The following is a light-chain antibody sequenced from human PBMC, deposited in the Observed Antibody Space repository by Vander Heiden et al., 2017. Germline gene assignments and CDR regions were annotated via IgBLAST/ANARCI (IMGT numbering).Light chain of an antibody. CDR1: KLGDKY. CDR3: QAWDSSTVV. V-gene: IGLV3-1*01. J-gene: IGLJ2*01. Sequence: SYELTQPPSLSVSPGQPASITCSGDKLGDKYACWYQQKPGQSPVLVIYQDSKRPSGIPERFSGSNSGNTATLTISGTQAMDEADYYCQAWDSSTVVFGGGTKLTVL. CDR2: QDS.